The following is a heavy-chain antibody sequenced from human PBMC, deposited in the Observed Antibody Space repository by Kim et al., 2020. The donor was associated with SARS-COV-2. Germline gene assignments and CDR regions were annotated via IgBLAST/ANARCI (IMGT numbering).Heavy chain of an antibody. J-gene: IGHJ4*02. CDR2: ISYDGSNK. Sequence: GGSLRLSCAASGFTFSSYAMHWVRQAPGKGLEWVAVISYDGSNKYYADSVKGRFTISRDNSKNTLYLQMNSLRAEDTAVYYCARDPSTEYPFFRYYFDYWAREPWSPSPQ. CDR3: ARDPSTEYPFFRYYFDY. D-gene: IGHD3-3*02. CDR1: GFTFSSYA. V-gene: IGHV3-30*04.